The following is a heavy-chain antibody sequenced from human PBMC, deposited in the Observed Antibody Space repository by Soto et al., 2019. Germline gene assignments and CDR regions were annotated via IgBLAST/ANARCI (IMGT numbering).Heavy chain of an antibody. CDR1: GYTFTSYA. V-gene: IGHV1-3*01. CDR2: INAGNGNT. J-gene: IGHJ3*02. CDR3: ARDLRPLVGATPSPYDAFDS. Sequence: ASVKVSCKASGYTFTSYAMHWVRQAPGQRLEWMGWINAGNGNTKYAQKFQGRVTMTRDTSTSTAYMELSRLRSDDTAVYYCARDLRPLVGATPSPYDAFDSWGQGTMVTVSS. D-gene: IGHD1-26*01.